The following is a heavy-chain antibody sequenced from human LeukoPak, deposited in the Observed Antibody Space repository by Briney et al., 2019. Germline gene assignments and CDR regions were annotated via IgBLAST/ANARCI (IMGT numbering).Heavy chain of an antibody. J-gene: IGHJ5*02. CDR2: ISGSGGST. D-gene: IGHD2-2*01. Sequence: GGSLRLSCAASGFTFSSYVMSWVGQAPGKGLEWVSAISGSGGSTYYADSVKCRFTISRDNSKNTLYLQMDSLRAEDTAVYYCAKTKNIVVVSAVGWFDPWGQETLVAVSS. CDR1: GFTFSSYV. CDR3: AKTKNIVVVSAVGWFDP. V-gene: IGHV3-23*01.